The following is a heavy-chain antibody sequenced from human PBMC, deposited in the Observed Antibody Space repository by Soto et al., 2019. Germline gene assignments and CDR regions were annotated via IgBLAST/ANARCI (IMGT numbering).Heavy chain of an antibody. Sequence: QVHLVQSGAEVKKPGSSVKVSCKTSGGTFSDLAFSWVRQAPRQGLEWVGEIIPLFGTPNYAREFQGRVSISADESYNTVYMALRSLRSEDTAIYYCASERVAEMATGGYFDNWGQGTLVTVSS. CDR1: GGTFSDLA. CDR2: IIPLFGTP. J-gene: IGHJ4*02. D-gene: IGHD5-12*01. CDR3: ASERVAEMATGGYFDN. V-gene: IGHV1-69*01.